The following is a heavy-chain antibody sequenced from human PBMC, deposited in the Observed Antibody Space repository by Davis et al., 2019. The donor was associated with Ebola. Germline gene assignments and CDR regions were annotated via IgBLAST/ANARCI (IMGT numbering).Heavy chain of an antibody. Sequence: GGSLRLSCAASGFTFSGSAMHWVRQASGKGLEWVGRFRSKANSYATAYAASVKGRFTISRDDSKNTAYLQMNSLKTEDTAVYYCTTFYGDYDYWGQGTLVTVSS. CDR2: FRSKANSYAT. CDR1: GFTFSGSA. CDR3: TTFYGDYDY. V-gene: IGHV3-73*01. J-gene: IGHJ4*02. D-gene: IGHD4-17*01.